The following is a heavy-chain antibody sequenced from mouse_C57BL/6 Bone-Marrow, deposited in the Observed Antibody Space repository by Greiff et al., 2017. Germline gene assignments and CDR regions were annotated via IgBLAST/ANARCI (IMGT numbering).Heavy chain of an antibody. V-gene: IGHV1-59*01. CDR1: GYTFTSYW. Sequence: QVQLQQPGAELVRPGTSVKLSCKASGYTFTSYWMHWVKQRPGQGLEWIGVIDPSDSYTNYNQKFKGKATLTVDTSSSTAYMQLSSLTSEDSAVYYGARHSSGAMDYWGQGTSVTVSS. D-gene: IGHD3-1*01. CDR2: IDPSDSYT. J-gene: IGHJ4*01. CDR3: ARHSSGAMDY.